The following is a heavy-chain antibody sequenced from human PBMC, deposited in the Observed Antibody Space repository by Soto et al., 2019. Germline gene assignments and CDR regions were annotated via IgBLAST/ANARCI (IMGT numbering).Heavy chain of an antibody. CDR3: ERDRYSGSFWFDP. CDR2: IKQDGSEA. Sequence: PGGSLRLSCAASGFTFSSFWMHWVRQAPGKGLEWVANIKQDGSEAHYVDSVRGRFTISRDNGKNSLYLQMNNVRAEDMAVYYCERDRYSGSFWFDPWGQGILVTVSS. J-gene: IGHJ5*02. D-gene: IGHD1-26*01. CDR1: GFTFSSFW. V-gene: IGHV3-7*01.